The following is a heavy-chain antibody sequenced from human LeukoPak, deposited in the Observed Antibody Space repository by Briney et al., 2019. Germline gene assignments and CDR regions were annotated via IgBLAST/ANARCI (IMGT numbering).Heavy chain of an antibody. D-gene: IGHD5-12*01. V-gene: IGHV4-39*07. Sequence: ASETLSLTCTVSGGSISSSSYYWGWIRQPPGKGLEWIGSIYYSGSTYYNPSLKSRVTISVDTSKNQFSLKLSSVTAADTAAYYCARDPPPHSGYDYFDYWGQGTLVTVSS. J-gene: IGHJ4*02. CDR1: GGSISSSSYY. CDR3: ARDPPPHSGYDYFDY. CDR2: IYYSGST.